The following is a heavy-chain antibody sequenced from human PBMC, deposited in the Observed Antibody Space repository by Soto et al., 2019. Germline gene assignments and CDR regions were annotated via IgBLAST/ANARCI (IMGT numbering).Heavy chain of an antibody. Sequence: PSETLSLTCTVSGGSISSGGYYWSWIRQHPGKGLEWIGYIYYSGSTYYNPSLKSRVTISVDTSKNQFSLKLSSVTAADTAVYYCARGTTWLYDYWGQGTLVTVS. CDR1: GGSISSGGYY. CDR3: ARGTTWLYDY. V-gene: IGHV4-31*03. D-gene: IGHD2-2*02. J-gene: IGHJ4*02. CDR2: IYYSGST.